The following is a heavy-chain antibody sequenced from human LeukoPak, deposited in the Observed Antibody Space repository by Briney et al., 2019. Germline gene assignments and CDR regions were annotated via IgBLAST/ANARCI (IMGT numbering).Heavy chain of an antibody. V-gene: IGHV4-59*08. J-gene: IGHJ2*01. CDR3: AKTVAGYWYFDL. Sequence: PSETLSLTCTVSGGSLSHYFWSWIRQPPGKALEWIGYIYYSGSTNYNPSLKSRVTISVDPSKNQFSLKLNSVTAADTAVYYCAKTVAGYWYFDLRGRGTLVTVSS. D-gene: IGHD6-19*01. CDR2: IYYSGST. CDR1: GGSLSHYF.